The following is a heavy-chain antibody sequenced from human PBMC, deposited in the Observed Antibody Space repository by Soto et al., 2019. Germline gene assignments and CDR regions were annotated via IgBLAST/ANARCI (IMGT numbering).Heavy chain of an antibody. J-gene: IGHJ3*01. CDR2: ISYDGSNK. CDR3: ARVRGYSYGFTGERVANDFDV. V-gene: IGHV3-30-3*01. D-gene: IGHD5-18*01. Sequence: PGWSLRLSCAASGFTFSSYAMHWVRQAPGKGLEWVAVISYDGSNKYYADSVKGRFTISRDNSKNTLYLQMNSLRAEDTAVYYCARVRGYSYGFTGERVANDFDVWGQGTMVTVSS. CDR1: GFTFSSYA.